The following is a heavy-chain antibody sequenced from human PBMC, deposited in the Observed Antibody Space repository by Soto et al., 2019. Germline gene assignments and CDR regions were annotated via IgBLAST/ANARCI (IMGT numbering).Heavy chain of an antibody. CDR3: ARVEFGYFDY. V-gene: IGHV3-66*01. CDR2: IYSGGST. Sequence: PGGSLRPSSAAYGFTVGRNYMTWVRQAPGKGLEWVSVIYSGGSTYYADSVKGRFTISRDNSKNTLYLQMNSLRAEDTAVYYCARVEFGYFDYWGQGTLVTVSS. J-gene: IGHJ4*02. D-gene: IGHD3-16*01. CDR1: GFTVGRNY.